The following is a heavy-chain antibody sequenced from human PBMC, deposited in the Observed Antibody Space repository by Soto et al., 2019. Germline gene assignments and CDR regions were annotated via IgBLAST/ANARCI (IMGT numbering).Heavy chain of an antibody. CDR2: IKSKTDGGTA. D-gene: IGHD3-9*01. CDR3: TTGIYYDILTGYHDVAY. J-gene: IGHJ4*02. V-gene: IGHV3-15*01. Sequence: PSGSLKLCSAASGFSLSNHWMTWVRQAAGKGLEWVGRIKSKTDGGTADYAAPVKGRFTISRDDSKNTVYLQMNSLKTEDTAVYYCTTGIYYDILTGYHDVAYWGQGTLVTVSS. CDR1: GFSLSNHW.